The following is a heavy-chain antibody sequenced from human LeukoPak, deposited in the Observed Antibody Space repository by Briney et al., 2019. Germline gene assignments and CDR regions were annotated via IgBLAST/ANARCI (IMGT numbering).Heavy chain of an antibody. J-gene: IGHJ6*02. Sequence: PGGSLRLSCAASGFTFSSYAMSWVRQAPGKGLEWVSAISGSGGSTYYADSVKGRFTISRDNSKNTLYLQMNSLRAEDTAVYYCARADSGSYYNYYYYGMDVWGQGTTVTVSS. CDR2: ISGSGGST. CDR3: ARADSGSYYNYYYYGMDV. D-gene: IGHD1-26*01. CDR1: GFTFSSYA. V-gene: IGHV3-23*01.